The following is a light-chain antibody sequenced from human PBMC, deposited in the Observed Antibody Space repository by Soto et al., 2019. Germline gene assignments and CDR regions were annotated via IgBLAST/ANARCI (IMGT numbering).Light chain of an antibody. Sequence: QSALTQPASVSGSPGQSITISCTGTSSDVGAYNYVSWYQQHPGKGPKLILYNVSNRPSGVSNRFSGSKSGNTASLTISGLQAEDEADYYCSSYTSSSTLDVVFGGGTKLTVL. CDR1: SSDVGAYNY. CDR3: SSYTSSSTLDVV. J-gene: IGLJ3*02. V-gene: IGLV2-14*01. CDR2: NVS.